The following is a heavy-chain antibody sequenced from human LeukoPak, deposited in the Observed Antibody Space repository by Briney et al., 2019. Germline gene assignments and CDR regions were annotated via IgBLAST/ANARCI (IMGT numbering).Heavy chain of an antibody. CDR1: EFTFSSYA. J-gene: IGHJ3*02. CDR2: IKQDGSEK. D-gene: IGHD3-9*01. V-gene: IGHV3-7*01. CDR3: ARMRYFDWFDAFDI. Sequence: GGSLRLSCAASEFTFSSYAMSWVRQAPGKGLEWVANIKQDGSEKYYVDSVKGRFTISRDNAKNSLYLQMNSLRAEDTAVYYCARMRYFDWFDAFDIWGQGTMVTVSS.